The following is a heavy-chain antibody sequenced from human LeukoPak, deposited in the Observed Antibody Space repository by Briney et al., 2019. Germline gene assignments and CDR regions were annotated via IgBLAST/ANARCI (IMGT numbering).Heavy chain of an antibody. CDR1: GYTFTSYD. D-gene: IGHD1-26*01. CDR2: MNPNSGNT. V-gene: IGHV1-8*01. Sequence: GASVKVSCKASGYTFTSYDINWVRQATGQGLEWMGWMNPNSGNTGYAQKFQGRVTMTRNTSISTAYMELSSLRSEDTAVYYCATAQVGAMHIDYWGQGTLVTVSS. J-gene: IGHJ4*02. CDR3: ATAQVGAMHIDY.